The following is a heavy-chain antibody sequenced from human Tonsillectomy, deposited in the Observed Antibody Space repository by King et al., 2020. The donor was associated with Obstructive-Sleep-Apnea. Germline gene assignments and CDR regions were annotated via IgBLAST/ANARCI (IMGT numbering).Heavy chain of an antibody. CDR1: GGSISSDY. J-gene: IGHJ4*02. D-gene: IGHD1-26*01. CDR3: ARAPWELRQYFDY. Sequence: LQLQESGPGLVKPSETLPLTCTVSGGSISSDYWSWIRQPPGKGLEWIGYIYYSGSTNYNPSLKSRVTISVDTSKNQFSLKLSSVTAADTAVYYCARAPWELRQYFDYWGQGTLVTVSS. CDR2: IYYSGST. V-gene: IGHV4-59*01.